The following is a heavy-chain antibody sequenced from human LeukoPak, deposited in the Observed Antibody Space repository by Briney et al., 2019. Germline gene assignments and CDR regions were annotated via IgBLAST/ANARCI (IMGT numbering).Heavy chain of an antibody. V-gene: IGHV3-15*01. Sequence: GRSLRLSCVASGFTFSDAWVNWVRQAPGKGLEWVGRIKRKADGGPTDYAAPVKGRFTISRDDSKDTLYLQMNSLKTEDTAMYYCTTNDAFDIWGQGTMVTVSS. CDR1: GFTFSDAW. CDR3: TTNDAFDI. J-gene: IGHJ3*02. CDR2: IKRKADGGPT.